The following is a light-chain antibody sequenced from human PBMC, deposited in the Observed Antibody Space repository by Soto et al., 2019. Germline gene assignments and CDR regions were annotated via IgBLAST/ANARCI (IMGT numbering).Light chain of an antibody. CDR3: QQSYSTPWT. CDR1: QSISSY. V-gene: IGKV1-39*01. J-gene: IGKJ1*01. Sequence: IQMIQSPSSLSASVGDRVTITCRASQSISSYLNWYQQKPGKAPKLLIYAASSLQSGVPSRFSGSGSGTDFTLTISSLQPEDFATYYCQQSYSTPWTFGQGTKV. CDR2: AAS.